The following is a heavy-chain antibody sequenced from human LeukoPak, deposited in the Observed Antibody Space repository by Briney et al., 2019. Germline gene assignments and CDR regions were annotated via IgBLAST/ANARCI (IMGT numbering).Heavy chain of an antibody. Sequence: PGGSLRLSCAASGFTFSSYAMSWVRQAPGKGLEWVSAISGSGGSTYYADSVKGRFTISRDNSKNTLYLQMSSLRAEDTAVYYCAKDKRLRLGELSLFDYWGQGTLVTVSS. V-gene: IGHV3-23*01. CDR3: AKDKRLRLGELSLFDY. CDR2: ISGSGGST. J-gene: IGHJ4*02. CDR1: GFTFSSYA. D-gene: IGHD3-16*02.